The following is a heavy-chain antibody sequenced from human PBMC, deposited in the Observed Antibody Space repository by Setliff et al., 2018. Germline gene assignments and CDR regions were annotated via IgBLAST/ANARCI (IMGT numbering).Heavy chain of an antibody. CDR2: ISHSANK. D-gene: IGHD5-12*01. V-gene: IGHV4-39*02. J-gene: IGHJ4*02. Sequence: SETLSLTCTVSGGSISDNNYYWGRIRQSPGKELEWIGGISHSANKYYNPSFRTGVTISVDMSKNQFFLNLDSVTAADTTLYYCARESRFGYSGYDCAFDYWGRGMLVTVS. CDR3: ARESRFGYSGYDCAFDY. CDR1: GGSISDNNYY.